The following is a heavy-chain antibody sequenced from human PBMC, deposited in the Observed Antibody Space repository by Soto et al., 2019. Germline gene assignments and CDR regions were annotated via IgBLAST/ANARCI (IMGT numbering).Heavy chain of an antibody. V-gene: IGHV3-11*06. J-gene: IGHJ6*02. D-gene: IGHD2-21*02. CDR3: ARDAHIVVVTATRMDV. CDR1: GFTFSDYY. CDR2: ISSSSSYT. Sequence: GGSLRLSCAASGFTFSDYYMSWIRQAPGKGLEWVSYISSSSSYTNYADSVKGRFTISRDNAKNSLYLQMNSLRAEDTAVYYCARDAHIVVVTATRMDVWGQGTTVTVS.